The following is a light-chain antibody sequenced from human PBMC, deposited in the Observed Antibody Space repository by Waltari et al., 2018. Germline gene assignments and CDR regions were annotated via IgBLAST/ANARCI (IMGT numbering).Light chain of an antibody. Sequence: AIRITQSPSSLSASTGDRVTITCRASQGISSYLAWYQQKPGKAPKVLIYAASTLQSGVTSRFSGSGSVTDFTLTISCLQSEDFAIYYCQQYYSNPATFGQGTKVEIK. V-gene: IGKV1-8*01. J-gene: IGKJ1*01. CDR2: AAS. CDR3: QQYYSNPAT. CDR1: QGISSY.